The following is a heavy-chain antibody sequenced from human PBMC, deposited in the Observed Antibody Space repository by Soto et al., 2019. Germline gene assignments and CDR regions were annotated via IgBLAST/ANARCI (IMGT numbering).Heavy chain of an antibody. V-gene: IGHV4-34*01. CDR3: ARGLVWNYAFDI. CDR2: INHSGST. J-gene: IGHJ3*02. Sequence: SETLSITCAVYGGSFSGYYWSWIRQPPGKGLEWIGEINHSGSTNYNPSLKSRVTISVDTSKNQFSLKLSSVTAADTAVYYCARGLVWNYAFDIWGQGTMVTVSS. D-gene: IGHD1-7*01. CDR1: GGSFSGYY.